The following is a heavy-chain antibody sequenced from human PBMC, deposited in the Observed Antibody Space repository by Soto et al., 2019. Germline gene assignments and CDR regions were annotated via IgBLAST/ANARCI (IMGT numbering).Heavy chain of an antibody. CDR2: IIPIFGAP. CDR1: GGTFSSYA. CDR3: ARDRTGSIQTYYFDS. D-gene: IGHD3-10*01. J-gene: IGHJ4*02. Sequence: SVKVSCKASGGTFSSYAISWLRQAPGQGLEWLGGIIPIFGAPNYAQKFQGRVTITADESTSTAYMELSSLRSEDTAVYYCARDRTGSIQTYYFDSWGQGALVTVSS. V-gene: IGHV1-69*13.